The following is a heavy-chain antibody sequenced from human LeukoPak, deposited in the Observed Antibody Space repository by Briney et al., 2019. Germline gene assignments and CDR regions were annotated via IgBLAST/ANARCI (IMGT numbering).Heavy chain of an antibody. V-gene: IGHV3-7*03. CDR2: IKQDGSEK. D-gene: IGHD2-8*01. CDR3: ARSRYCTNGICSYFDY. CDR1: GFTFSSYG. Sequence: GGSLRLSCAASGFTFSSYGMHWVRQAPGKGLEWVANIKQDGSEKYSVDSVKGRFTISRDNAKNSLYLQMNSLRAEDTAVYYCARSRYCTNGICSYFDYWGQGILVTVSS. J-gene: IGHJ4*02.